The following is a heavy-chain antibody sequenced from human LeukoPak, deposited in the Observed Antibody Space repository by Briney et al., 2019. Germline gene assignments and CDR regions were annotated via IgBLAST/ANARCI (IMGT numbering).Heavy chain of an antibody. CDR3: ARGGYYGSGNDFRFDP. CDR1: GGSISTHY. J-gene: IGHJ5*02. CDR2: IYYSGNT. V-gene: IGHV4-59*11. Sequence: SSETLSLTCIVSGGSISTHYWSWIRQPPAKGLEWIGYIYYSGNTKYNPSLKSRVTISVETSKNQFSLKLKSVTAADTAVYYCARGGYYGSGNDFRFDPWGQGTLVTVSS. D-gene: IGHD3-10*01.